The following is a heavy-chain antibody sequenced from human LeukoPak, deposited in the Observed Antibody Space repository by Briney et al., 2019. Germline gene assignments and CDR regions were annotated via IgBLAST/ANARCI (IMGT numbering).Heavy chain of an antibody. D-gene: IGHD2-2*01. V-gene: IGHV3-23*01. CDR3: AKDRYCSSTNCPYDY. Sequence: GGSLRLSCAASGFTSSDYAMNWVRQAPGKGLEWVSGISVSDDSTYYADSVKGRFTMSRDNSNNMLYLQMNSLRAEDTAVYYCAKDRYCSSTNCPYDYWGQGTLVTVSS. CDR1: GFTSSDYA. J-gene: IGHJ4*02. CDR2: ISVSDDST.